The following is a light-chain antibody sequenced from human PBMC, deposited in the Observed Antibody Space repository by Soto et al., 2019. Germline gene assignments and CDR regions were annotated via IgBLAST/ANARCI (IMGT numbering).Light chain of an antibody. V-gene: IGKV1-6*02. Sequence: TQSPAAVSASVHDRVAITCLASQDIGNDLGWYQQKPGKAPNLLIYAASSLQSGVPSRFSGSGSGTDFTLTISSLQPEDFATYYCQQLFDSPIPFGQGTRLE. J-gene: IGKJ5*01. CDR1: QDIGND. CDR2: AAS. CDR3: QQLFDSPIP.